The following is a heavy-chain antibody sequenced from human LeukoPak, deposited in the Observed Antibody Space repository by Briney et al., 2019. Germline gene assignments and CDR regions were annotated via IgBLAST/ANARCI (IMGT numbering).Heavy chain of an antibody. Sequence: GGSLRLSCAASGFTFTRYALSWVRQAPGKGLEWVSAISISGDGTYYADSVKSRFTISRDNSRNMLFLQMNSLTTEDTAVYYCAKDLLFPKFGSESWGQGTLVTVSS. CDR2: ISISGDGT. CDR1: GFTFTRYA. V-gene: IGHV3-23*01. CDR3: AKDLLFPKFGSES. D-gene: IGHD2-21*02. J-gene: IGHJ5*02.